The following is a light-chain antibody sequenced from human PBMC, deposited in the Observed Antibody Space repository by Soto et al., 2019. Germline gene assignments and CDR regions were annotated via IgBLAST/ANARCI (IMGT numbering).Light chain of an antibody. CDR2: SAS. CDR3: QQYDSYAWT. CDR1: QSISSY. Sequence: IQMTQSPSSLSTSVGDRVTITCRASQSISSYLNWYQQKPGKAPKLLICSASSLQSGVPSRFSGIGSGTEFTLTITSPQPDDFATYYCQQYDSYAWTFGQGTKVDI. J-gene: IGKJ1*01. V-gene: IGKV1-39*01.